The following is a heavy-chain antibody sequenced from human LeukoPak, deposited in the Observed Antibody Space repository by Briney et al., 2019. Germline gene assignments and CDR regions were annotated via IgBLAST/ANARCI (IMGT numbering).Heavy chain of an antibody. Sequence: PGGSLRLSCAASGFTFSSYAMSWVRQAPGKGLEWVSAISGSGGSTYYADSVKGRFTISRDNSKNTLYLQMNSLRAEDTAVYYCAKDLGRYCSSTSCYEQYYYYYYGMDVWGQGTTDTVSS. V-gene: IGHV3-23*01. D-gene: IGHD2-2*01. CDR1: GFTFSSYA. J-gene: IGHJ6*02. CDR3: AKDLGRYCSSTSCYEQYYYYYYGMDV. CDR2: ISGSGGST.